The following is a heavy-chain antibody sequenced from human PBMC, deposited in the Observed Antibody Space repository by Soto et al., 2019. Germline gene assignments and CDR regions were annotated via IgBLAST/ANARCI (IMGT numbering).Heavy chain of an antibody. CDR2: IFSTDEK. D-gene: IGHD6-13*01. CDR3: ARLYSGSFGRRFDP. J-gene: IGHJ5*02. V-gene: IGHV2-26*01. Sequence: QVTLKESGPVLVKPTETLTLTCTVSGFSLSNAKMGMSWIRQPPGKALEWLAHIFSTDEKSYSASLKSRTTISKDTSKSQVFLTMPNMDPVDTGTYYCARLYSGSFGRRFDPWGQGTLVTVSS. CDR1: GFSLSNAKMG.